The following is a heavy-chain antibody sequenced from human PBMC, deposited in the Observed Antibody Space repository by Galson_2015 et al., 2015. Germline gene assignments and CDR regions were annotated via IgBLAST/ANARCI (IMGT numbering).Heavy chain of an antibody. D-gene: IGHD6-19*01. CDR3: ASPGIAVAGTTLAFEI. Sequence: SLRLSCAASGFTFSSYEMNWVRQAPGKGLEWVSYISSSGSTIYYADSVKGRFTISRDNAKNSLYLQMNSLRAEDTAVYYCASPGIAVAGTTLAFEIWGQGTMVTVSS. V-gene: IGHV3-48*03. J-gene: IGHJ3*02. CDR1: GFTFSSYE. CDR2: ISSSGSTI.